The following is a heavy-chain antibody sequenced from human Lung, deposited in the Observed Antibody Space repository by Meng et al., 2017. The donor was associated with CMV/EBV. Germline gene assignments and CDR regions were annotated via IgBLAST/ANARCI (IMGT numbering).Heavy chain of an antibody. CDR3: ARVGAGGAFDI. Sequence: GESLKISCEASGFIFSNYDMNWVRQAPGKGLEWVSYISGSGRNAIYYADSVRGRSTISRHSAKNSLYLQLNSLRAEDTAVYYCARVGAGGAFDIWGQGTXVTVSS. CDR2: ISGSGRNAI. D-gene: IGHD3-16*01. V-gene: IGHV3-48*03. CDR1: GFIFSNYD. J-gene: IGHJ3*02.